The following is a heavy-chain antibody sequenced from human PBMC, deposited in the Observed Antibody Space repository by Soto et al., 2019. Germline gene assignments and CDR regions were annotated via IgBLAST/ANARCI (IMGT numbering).Heavy chain of an antibody. V-gene: IGHV4-61*01. CDR2: IYYSGSTNSGST. J-gene: IGHJ3*02. D-gene: IGHD3-22*01. CDR1: GGSVSSGSYY. Sequence: QVQLQESGPGLVKPSETLSLTCTVSGGSVSSGSYYWSWIRQPPGKGLEWIGYIYYSGSTNSGSTNYNPSLKSRVTISVDTSKNQFSLKLSSVTAADTAVYYCARDRHYYDSSDYYDAFDIWGQGAMVTVSS. CDR3: ARDRHYYDSSDYYDAFDI.